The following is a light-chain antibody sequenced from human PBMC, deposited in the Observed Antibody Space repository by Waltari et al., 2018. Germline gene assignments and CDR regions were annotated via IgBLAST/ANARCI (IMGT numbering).Light chain of an antibody. J-gene: IGLJ3*02. Sequence: SSELTQPPSVSVSPGQTARIPCSGDPLPQPNAFWYQQKPGQAPGLVMYKYSERPSGIPERFSGSTSGTTVTLTISGVQAEDEADYYCQSADTSGNYVVFGGGTKLTVL. V-gene: IGLV3-25*03. CDR2: KYS. CDR3: QSADTSGNYVV. CDR1: PLPQPN.